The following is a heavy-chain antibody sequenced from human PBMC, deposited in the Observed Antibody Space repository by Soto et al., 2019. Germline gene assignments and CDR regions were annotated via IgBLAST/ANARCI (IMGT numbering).Heavy chain of an antibody. V-gene: IGHV3-30*18. Sequence: QVQLVESGGGVVQPGRSLRLSCAASGFTFSSYGMHWVRQAPGKGLEWVAVISYDGSNKYYADSVKGRFTISRDNSKNPRYRQMNSLRAEDTAVYYCAKYKHMVVVTAPFDYWGQGTLVTVSS. CDR2: ISYDGSNK. J-gene: IGHJ4*02. CDR1: GFTFSSYG. CDR3: AKYKHMVVVTAPFDY. D-gene: IGHD2-21*02.